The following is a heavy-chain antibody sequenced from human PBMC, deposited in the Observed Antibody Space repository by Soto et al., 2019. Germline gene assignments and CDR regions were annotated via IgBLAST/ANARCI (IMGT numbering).Heavy chain of an antibody. CDR3: AREGVYCSGGSWYTQGFDP. Sequence: AAVKVSCKASGYTFTGYYMHWVRQAPGQGLEWMGWINPNGGSTSYEQKFQGRVTMTRDTATSTVYMELSSLRSEDTAVYYCAREGVYCSGGSWYTQGFDPWGQGTLVTVSS. CDR2: INPNGGST. D-gene: IGHD2-15*01. J-gene: IGHJ5*02. V-gene: IGHV1-46*01. CDR1: GYTFTGYY.